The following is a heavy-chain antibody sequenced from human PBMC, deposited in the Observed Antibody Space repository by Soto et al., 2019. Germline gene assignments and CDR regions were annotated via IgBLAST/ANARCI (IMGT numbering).Heavy chain of an antibody. CDR2: ISTSSIEI. V-gene: IGHV3-21*06. CDR1: GFTFIGYN. Sequence: EVQLVESGEGLVMPEESLRLSCAASGFTFIGYNMKWVRQAPGKGLEWVASISTSSIEIFYSDLVRGRFTIFRDNARNSLYLQMNSLRAEDTAVYYCATIGDHDGFDVWGQGTTVTVSS. CDR3: ATIGDHDGFDV. J-gene: IGHJ3*01. D-gene: IGHD4-17*01.